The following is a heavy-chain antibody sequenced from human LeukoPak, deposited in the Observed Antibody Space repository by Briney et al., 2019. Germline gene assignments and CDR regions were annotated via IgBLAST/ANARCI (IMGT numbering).Heavy chain of an antibody. CDR1: GGSLSGYY. D-gene: IGHD3-10*01. Sequence: RSETLPLTCAVYGGSLSGYYWSWIRQPPGKGLEGSGEINHCGITNYNPSLKSRVTISVDTSKNQFSLKLSSVTAADTAVYYCARWRPRIACMVRGDYFDYWGQGTLVTVSS. J-gene: IGHJ4*02. V-gene: IGHV4-34*01. CDR3: ARWRPRIACMVRGDYFDY. CDR2: INHCGIT.